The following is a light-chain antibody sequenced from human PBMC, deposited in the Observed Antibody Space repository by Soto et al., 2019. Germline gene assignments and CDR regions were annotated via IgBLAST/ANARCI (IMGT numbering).Light chain of an antibody. V-gene: IGLV2-8*01. J-gene: IGLJ1*01. CDR3: SSYAGSKNYV. Sequence: QSALTQPPSASGSHGQSVTISCTGTSSDVGGYDYVSWYQQHPGKAPKLMIYEVSKRPSGVPDRFSGSKSGNTASLTVSGLQAEDEADYYCSSYAGSKNYVFGTGTKLTVL. CDR1: SSDVGGYDY. CDR2: EVS.